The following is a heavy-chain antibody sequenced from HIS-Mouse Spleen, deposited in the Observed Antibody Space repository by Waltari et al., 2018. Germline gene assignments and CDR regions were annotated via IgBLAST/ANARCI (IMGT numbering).Heavy chain of an antibody. CDR3: ARIAEGYSSGWYAFDY. Sequence: QVTLRESGPALVKPTQTLTLTCTFSGFSLSTSGMCVSWIRQPPEKALEWLARIDWDDDKYYSTSLKTRLTICKDTYKNQVVLTMTNMDPVDTATYYCARIAEGYSSGWYAFDYWGQGTLVTVSS. V-gene: IGHV2-70*15. J-gene: IGHJ4*02. CDR1: GFSLSTSGMC. D-gene: IGHD6-19*01. CDR2: IDWDDDK.